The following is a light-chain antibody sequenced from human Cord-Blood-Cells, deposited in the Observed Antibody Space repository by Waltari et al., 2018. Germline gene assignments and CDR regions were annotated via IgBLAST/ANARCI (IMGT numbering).Light chain of an antibody. Sequence: QSALTPPASVSGSPGPSITISLTGPSRDGGGLNYVAWYQQPPGTAPKLMIYDVSNRPSGVSNRFSGSKSGNTASLTISGLQAEDEADYYCSSYTSSSTYVFGTGTKVTVL. V-gene: IGLV2-14*01. CDR2: DVS. CDR1: SRDGGGLNY. CDR3: SSYTSSSTYV. J-gene: IGLJ1*01.